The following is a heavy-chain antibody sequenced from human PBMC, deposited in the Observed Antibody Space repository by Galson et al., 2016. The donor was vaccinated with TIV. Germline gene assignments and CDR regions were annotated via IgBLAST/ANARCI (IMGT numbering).Heavy chain of an antibody. V-gene: IGHV1-24*01. CDR3: ATVALFPGLSLDT. CDR1: GNSLNELV. D-gene: IGHD2/OR15-2a*01. J-gene: IGHJ5*02. CDR2: FDPEVAKT. Sequence: SVKVSCKVSGNSLNELVIHWVRQAPGKGLEWMGGFDPEVAKTVYAQKLQDRVTMAADTSTNTAYMELGSLRFEDTAVYYCATVALFPGLSLDTWGQGTLVTVSS.